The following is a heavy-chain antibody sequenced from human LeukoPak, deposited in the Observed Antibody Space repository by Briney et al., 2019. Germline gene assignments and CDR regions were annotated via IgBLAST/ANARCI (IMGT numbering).Heavy chain of an antibody. CDR1: GFTFSSYG. Sequence: GGSLRLSCAASGFTFSSYGMSWVRQAPGKGLERISYISSTSNEIYYVDSVKGRFAISRDDAKNSLYLQMNSLSAEDTAVYYCARDAGAGFDYWGQGALVTVSS. V-gene: IGHV3-21*06. CDR2: ISSTSNEI. J-gene: IGHJ4*02. D-gene: IGHD6-13*01. CDR3: ARDAGAGFDY.